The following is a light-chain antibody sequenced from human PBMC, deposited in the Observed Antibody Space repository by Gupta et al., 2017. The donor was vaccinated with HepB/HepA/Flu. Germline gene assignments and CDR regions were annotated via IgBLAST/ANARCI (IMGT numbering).Light chain of an antibody. CDR3: QHCYGSHT. Sequence: DIQMTQSPFSLSASVGDRVTFSCRASQSVSSHLNWYQQKPGKAPKLLIYSASRVQSGVTQRFSGSGSGTDFTLTRTKSRPEDFATYCWQHCYGSHTFGQGTRMEIK. CDR1: QSVSSH. J-gene: IGKJ5*01. V-gene: IGKV1-39*01. CDR2: SAS.